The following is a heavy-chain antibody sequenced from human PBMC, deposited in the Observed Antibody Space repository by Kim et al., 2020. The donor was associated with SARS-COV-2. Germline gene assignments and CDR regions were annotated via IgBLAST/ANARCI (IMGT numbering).Heavy chain of an antibody. D-gene: IGHD6-19*01. J-gene: IGHJ1*01. CDR2: ISWNSGNI. CDR1: GFTFGDYA. V-gene: IGHV3-9*01. CDR3: AKGGVLAVAGTGYVQH. Sequence: GGSLRLSCAASGFTFGDYAMYWVRQPPGKGLEWVSGISWNSGNIDYADSVKGRFTISRDNAKNSLYLQMNSLRAEDTALYYCAKGGVLAVAGTGYVQHWGQGTLVTVSS.